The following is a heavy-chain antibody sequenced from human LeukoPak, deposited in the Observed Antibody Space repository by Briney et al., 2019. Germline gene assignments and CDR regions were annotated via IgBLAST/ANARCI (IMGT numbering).Heavy chain of an antibody. D-gene: IGHD4-23*01. Sequence: GGSLRLSCAASGFTFSIYEMHWVRQAPGKGLEGVSYISSSGSTIYYADSVKGRFTISRDNAKNSLYLKMNSLRAEDTAVYYCARDYGGSSPFDYWGQGTLVTVSS. CDR2: ISSSGSTI. J-gene: IGHJ4*02. CDR3: ARDYGGSSPFDY. CDR1: GFTFSIYE. V-gene: IGHV3-48*03.